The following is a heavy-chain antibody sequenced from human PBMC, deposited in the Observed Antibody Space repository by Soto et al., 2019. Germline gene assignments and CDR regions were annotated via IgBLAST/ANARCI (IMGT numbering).Heavy chain of an antibody. J-gene: IGHJ4*02. CDR2: ISSTSSPI. V-gene: IGHV3-48*02. CDR3: ASLPSGDY. Sequence: HPGGSLRLSCAASKFTFSSYSMNWVRQAPGKGLEWVSYISSTSSPIYYADSVKGRFTISRDNAKNSLYLQMNSLRDEDTAVYYCASLPSGDYWGQGTLVTVSS. CDR1: KFTFSSYS.